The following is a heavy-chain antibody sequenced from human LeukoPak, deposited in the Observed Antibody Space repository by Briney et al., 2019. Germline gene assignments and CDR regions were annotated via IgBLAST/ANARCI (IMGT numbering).Heavy chain of an antibody. J-gene: IGHJ4*02. CDR2: ISSSSSYI. V-gene: IGHV3-21*01. Sequence: GGSLRLSCAASGFTFSSYSMTWARQAPGKGLEWVSSISSSSSYIYYADSVKGRFTISRDNAKNSLYLQMNSLRAEDTAVYYCARGEYGDYTFWGQGTLVTVSS. CDR3: ARGEYGDYTF. D-gene: IGHD4-17*01. CDR1: GFTFSSYS.